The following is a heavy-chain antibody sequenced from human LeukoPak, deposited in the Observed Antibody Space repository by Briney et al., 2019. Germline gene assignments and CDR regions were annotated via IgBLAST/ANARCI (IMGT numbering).Heavy chain of an antibody. D-gene: IGHD5-18*01. V-gene: IGHV3-11*04. CDR1: GFTFSDYY. CDR3: ARGYSYGPKPEYFQH. J-gene: IGHJ1*01. Sequence: PGGSLRLSCAASGFTFSDYYMSWIRQAPGKGLEWVSYISSSGSTIYYADSVKGRFTISRDNAKNSLYLQMNSLRAEETAVYYCARGYSYGPKPEYFQHWGQGTLVTVSS. CDR2: ISSSGSTI.